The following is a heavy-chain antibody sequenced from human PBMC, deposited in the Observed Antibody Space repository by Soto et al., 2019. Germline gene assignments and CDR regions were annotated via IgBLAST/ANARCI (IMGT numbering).Heavy chain of an antibody. J-gene: IGHJ4*02. CDR3: AMSNSNDLYYHFES. CDR1: GFTFSSYA. Sequence: GGSLRLSCAASGFTFSSYAMSWVRQAPGKGLEWVSAINWNSDTIGYADSVKGRFTVSRDNAKGSLLLQMSSLRAEDTAVYFCAMSNSNDLYYHFESWGQGTPVTVSS. V-gene: IGHV3-9*01. CDR2: INWNSDTI. D-gene: IGHD3-22*01.